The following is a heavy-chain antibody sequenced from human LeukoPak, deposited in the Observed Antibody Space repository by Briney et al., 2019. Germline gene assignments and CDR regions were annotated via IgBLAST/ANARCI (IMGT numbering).Heavy chain of an antibody. CDR1: GGSISSYY. J-gene: IGHJ5*02. CDR3: ARTRSGNLRYCSSTSCYAGNWFDP. Sequence: SETLSLTCTVSGGSISSYYWSWIRQPPGKGLEWIGYIYYSGSTNYNPSLKSRVTISVDTSKNQFSLKLSSVTAADTAVYYCARTRSGNLRYCSSTSCYAGNWFDPWGQGTLVTVSS. V-gene: IGHV4-59*01. CDR2: IYYSGST. D-gene: IGHD2-2*01.